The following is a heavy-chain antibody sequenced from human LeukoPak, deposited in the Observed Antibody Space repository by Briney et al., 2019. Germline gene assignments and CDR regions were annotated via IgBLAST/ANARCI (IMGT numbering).Heavy chain of an antibody. Sequence: SETLSLTCTVSGGSISRYYWSWIRQPPRKGLEGIGYIYYSGSTNYNPSLKSRVTISVETTKNQFSLKLSSVTAADTAVYYCARDYSNYVYNWFDPWGQGTLVTVFS. V-gene: IGHV4-59*01. J-gene: IGHJ5*02. D-gene: IGHD4-11*01. CDR2: IYYSGST. CDR1: GGSISRYY. CDR3: ARDYSNYVYNWFDP.